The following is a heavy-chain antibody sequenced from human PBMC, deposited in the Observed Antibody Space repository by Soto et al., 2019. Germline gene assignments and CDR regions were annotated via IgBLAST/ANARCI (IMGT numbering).Heavy chain of an antibody. CDR1: GGSICSSSYY. J-gene: IGHJ4*02. D-gene: IGHD3-3*01. Sequence: SETLSLTCTVSGGSICSSSYYWGWIRQPPGKGLEWIGSIYYSGSTYYNPSLKSRVTISVDSSKNQFSLKLDSVTAADTAVYYCARLGGYYQAIDIWGQGTLVTVSS. V-gene: IGHV4-39*07. CDR2: IYYSGST. CDR3: ARLGGYYQAIDI.